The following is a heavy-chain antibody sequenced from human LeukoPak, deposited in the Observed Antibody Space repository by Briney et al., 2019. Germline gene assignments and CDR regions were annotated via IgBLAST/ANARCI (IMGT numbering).Heavy chain of an antibody. CDR1: GYTFTDYY. V-gene: IGHV1-2*02. J-gene: IGHJ4*02. D-gene: IGHD3-9*01. CDR3: ARGDHYDVLTGFQTPSHLSDY. Sequence: GASVKVSCKASGYTFTDYYVHWVRQAPGQGLEWMGWINPNSGGTNYAQKFQGRVTMTRDTSISTAYMELSRLRSDDTAVYYCARGDHYDVLTGFQTPSHLSDYWGQGTLVTVSS. CDR2: INPNSGGT.